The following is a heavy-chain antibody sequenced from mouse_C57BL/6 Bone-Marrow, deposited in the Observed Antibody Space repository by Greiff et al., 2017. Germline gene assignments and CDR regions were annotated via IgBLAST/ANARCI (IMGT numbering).Heavy chain of an antibody. Sequence: VQLQQSGPELVKPGASVKISCKASGYSFTDYNMNWVKQSNGKSLEWIGVINPNYGTTSYNQKFKGKATLTVDPSSSTAYMQLNSLTSADSAVYDCARSEDYGPWFAYWGQGTLVTVSA. D-gene: IGHD2-4*01. CDR1: GYSFTDYN. CDR2: INPNYGTT. J-gene: IGHJ3*01. CDR3: ARSEDYGPWFAY. V-gene: IGHV1-39*01.